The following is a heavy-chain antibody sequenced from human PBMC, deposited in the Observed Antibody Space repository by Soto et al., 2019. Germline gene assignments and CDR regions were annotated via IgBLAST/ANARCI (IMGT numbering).Heavy chain of an antibody. D-gene: IGHD2-8*01. V-gene: IGHV1-58*01. Sequence: SVKVSCKASGFTFTSSAVQWVRQARGQRLEWIGWIVVGSGNTNYAQKFQERVTITRDMSTSTAYMELSSLRSEDTAVYYCAADPGRRDLGYCTNGVCFRLYYYYGMDVWGQGTTVTV. CDR2: IVVGSGNT. CDR1: GFTFTSSA. J-gene: IGHJ6*02. CDR3: AADPGRRDLGYCTNGVCFRLYYYYGMDV.